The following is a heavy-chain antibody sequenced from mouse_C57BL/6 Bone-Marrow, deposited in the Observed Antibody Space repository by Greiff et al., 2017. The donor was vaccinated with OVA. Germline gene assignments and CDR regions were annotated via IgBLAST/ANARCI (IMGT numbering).Heavy chain of an antibody. V-gene: IGHV5-4*01. J-gene: IGHJ3*01. D-gene: IGHD2-5*01. CDR3: ARDHSNYEAWFAY. CDR1: GFTFSSYA. Sequence: EVKLQESGGGLVKPGGSLKLSCAASGFTFSSYAMSWVRQTPEKRLEWVATISDGGSYTYYPDNVKGRFTISRDNAKNNLYLQMSHLKSEDTAMYYCARDHSNYEAWFAYWGQGTLVTVSA. CDR2: ISDGGSYT.